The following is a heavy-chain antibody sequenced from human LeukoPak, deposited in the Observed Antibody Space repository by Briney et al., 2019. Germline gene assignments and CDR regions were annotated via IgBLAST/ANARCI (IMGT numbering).Heavy chain of an antibody. CDR1: GFTFSSYA. D-gene: IGHD6-13*01. J-gene: IGHJ4*02. Sequence: PGGSLRLSCAASGFTFSSYAMSWVRQAPGKGLEWVSAISGSGGSTYYADSVKGLFTISRDNSKNTLYLQMNSLRAEDTAVYYCAKDRYSSSWSDYWGQGTLVTVSS. CDR2: ISGSGGST. CDR3: AKDRYSSSWSDY. V-gene: IGHV3-23*01.